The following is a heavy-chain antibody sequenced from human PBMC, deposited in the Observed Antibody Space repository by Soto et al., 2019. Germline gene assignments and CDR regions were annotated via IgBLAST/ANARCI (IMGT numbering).Heavy chain of an antibody. CDR1: GGTFSSYA. Sequence: ASVKVSCKASGGTFSSYAISWVRQAPGQGLEWKGGIIPIFGTANYAQKFQGRVTITADESTSTAYMELSSLRSEDTAVYYCARNGCGGDCYHYYFDYWGQGTLVTVSS. CDR3: ARNGCGGDCYHYYFDY. CDR2: IIPIFGTA. J-gene: IGHJ4*02. D-gene: IGHD2-21*02. V-gene: IGHV1-69*13.